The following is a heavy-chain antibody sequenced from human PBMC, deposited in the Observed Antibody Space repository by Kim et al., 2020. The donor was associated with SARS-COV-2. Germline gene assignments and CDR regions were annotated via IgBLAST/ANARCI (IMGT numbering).Heavy chain of an antibody. Sequence: GGSLRLSCAASGFTFTTYAMHWVRQAPGKGLEWVALIWYDGSKEYYADSVKGRFAISRDSSKNTLYLQMNSLRAEDTAVYYCGRSGSDTNGDLKHWGQGTLVTVSS. D-gene: IGHD3-10*01. CDR1: GFTFTTYA. V-gene: IGHV3-33*01. CDR3: GRSGSDTNGDLKH. CDR2: IWYDGSKE. J-gene: IGHJ1*01.